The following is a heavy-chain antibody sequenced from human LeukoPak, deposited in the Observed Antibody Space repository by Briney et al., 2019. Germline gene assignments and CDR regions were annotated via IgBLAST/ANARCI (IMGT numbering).Heavy chain of an antibody. V-gene: IGHV3-30*03. J-gene: IGHJ4*02. CDR1: GFTFRNYG. Sequence: GGSLRLSCAASGFTFRNYGMHWVRQAPGNGLGWVAGIARDGLTKYYADSVNGRVTLHRDNSKNTLYLEMNSLRAEDTAVYYCARGGVGQPDYWGQGTLVTVSS. D-gene: IGHD2-8*01. CDR2: IARDGLTK. CDR3: ARGGVGQPDY.